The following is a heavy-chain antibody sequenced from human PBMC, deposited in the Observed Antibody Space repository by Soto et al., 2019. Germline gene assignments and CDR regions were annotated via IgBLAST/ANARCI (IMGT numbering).Heavy chain of an antibody. CDR1: GGTFSNFA. Sequence: QVQLVQSGAEVKKPGSSVKVSCKASGGTFSNFAISWVRQAPGQGLEWMGGFIPIFGRLNYAQRFQGRLTISADESTSTAYMELSRLRSEDTAVYYCARFEQLVLHWGQGTLVTVSS. CDR3: ARFEQLVLH. CDR2: FIPIFGRL. J-gene: IGHJ1*01. D-gene: IGHD6-13*01. V-gene: IGHV1-69*01.